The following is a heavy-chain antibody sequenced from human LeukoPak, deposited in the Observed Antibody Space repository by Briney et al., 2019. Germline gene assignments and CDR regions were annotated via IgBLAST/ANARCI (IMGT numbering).Heavy chain of an antibody. V-gene: IGHV4-34*01. CDR3: ARVLSNVGELDY. CDR1: GESFSGYY. J-gene: IGHJ4*02. CDR2: SNHGGST. Sequence: PSETLSLTCAVYGESFSGYYWSWIRQSPGKGLEWIGESNHGGSTNYKPSLESRVTISVDTSKNQFSLKLSSVTAADTAVYYCARVLSNVGELDYWGQGTLVTVSS. D-gene: IGHD3-10*01.